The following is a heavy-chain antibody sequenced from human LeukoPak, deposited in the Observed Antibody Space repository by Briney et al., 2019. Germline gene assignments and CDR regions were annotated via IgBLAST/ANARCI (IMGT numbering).Heavy chain of an antibody. V-gene: IGHV1-18*01. CDR1: GYTFTSYG. Sequence: ASVKVSCKASGYTFTSYGISWVRQAPGQGLEWMGWISAYNGNTNYAQKLQGRVTMTRDTSISTAYMELSRLRSDDTAVYYCARDPAYSYGGEDWGQGTLVTVSS. J-gene: IGHJ4*02. CDR2: ISAYNGNT. CDR3: ARDPAYSYGGED. D-gene: IGHD5-18*01.